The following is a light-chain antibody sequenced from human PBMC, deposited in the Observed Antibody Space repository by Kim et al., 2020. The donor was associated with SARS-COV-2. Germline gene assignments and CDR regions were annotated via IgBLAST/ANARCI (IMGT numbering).Light chain of an antibody. Sequence: QSITISCTGATSDVGGYDYVSWYQQHPGKVPRLIIYDVDNRPSGIPNRFSGSKSGNTASLTISGLQAEDEADYYCSSYTSGNTLYVFGAGTKVTVL. CDR3: SSYTSGNTLYV. V-gene: IGLV2-14*03. CDR2: DVD. J-gene: IGLJ1*01. CDR1: TSDVGGYDY.